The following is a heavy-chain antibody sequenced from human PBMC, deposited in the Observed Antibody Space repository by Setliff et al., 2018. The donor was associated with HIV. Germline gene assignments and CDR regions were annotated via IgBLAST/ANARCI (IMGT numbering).Heavy chain of an antibody. CDR3: ARESTRSLDI. CDR2: INHSGST. V-gene: IGHV4-34*01. Sequence: NPSETLSLTCAVYGGSFGGYYWSWIRQPPGKGLEWIGEINHSGSTNYNPSLKSRVTISVDTSKNQFSLKLSSVTAADTAVYYCARESTRSLDIWGQGTMVTVSS. J-gene: IGHJ3*02. CDR1: GGSFGGYY.